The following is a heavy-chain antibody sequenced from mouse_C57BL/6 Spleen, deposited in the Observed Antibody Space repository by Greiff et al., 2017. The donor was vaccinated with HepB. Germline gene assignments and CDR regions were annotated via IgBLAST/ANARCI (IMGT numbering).Heavy chain of an antibody. D-gene: IGHD1-1*02. V-gene: IGHV1-81*01. J-gene: IGHJ2*01. Sequence: QVQLQQSGAELARPGASVKLSCKASGYTFTSYGISWVKQSTGQGLEWIGEIYPRSGNTYYNEKFKGKATLTADKSSSTAYMELRSLTSEDSAVYFCARSGSLGNFDHWGQGTTLTVSS. CDR3: ARSGSLGNFDH. CDR2: IYPRSGNT. CDR1: GYTFTSYG.